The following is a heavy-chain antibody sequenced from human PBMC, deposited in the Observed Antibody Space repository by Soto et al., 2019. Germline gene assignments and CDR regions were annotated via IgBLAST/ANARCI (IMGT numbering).Heavy chain of an antibody. CDR1: GYTFTSYA. CDR3: ARDVSPDAFDI. J-gene: IGHJ3*02. CDR2: INAGNGNT. Sequence: GASVKVSCKASGYTFTSYAVHWVRQAPGQRLEWMGWINAGNGNTKYSQKFQGRVTITRDTSASTAYMELSSLRSEDTAVYYCARDVSPDAFDIWGQGTMVTVSS. V-gene: IGHV1-3*01.